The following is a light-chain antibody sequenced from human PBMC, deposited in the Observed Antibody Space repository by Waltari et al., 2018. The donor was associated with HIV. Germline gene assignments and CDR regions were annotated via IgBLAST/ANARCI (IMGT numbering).Light chain of an antibody. CDR3: QQYDSGPRGIT. Sequence: EIVMTHSPPTLSVSPGQRVALSGRGSQSSSARVAWYQQSPGQAPRLLIYEAATRPTGIPARFSGSGSGTEFTLTISSLQSEDFTTYFCQQYDSGPRGITFGQGTMLELK. CDR1: QSSSAR. CDR2: EAA. V-gene: IGKV3-15*01. J-gene: IGKJ2*01.